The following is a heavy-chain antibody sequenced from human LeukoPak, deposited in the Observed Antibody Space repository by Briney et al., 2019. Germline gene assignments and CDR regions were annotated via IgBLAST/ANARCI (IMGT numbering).Heavy chain of an antibody. J-gene: IGHJ4*02. D-gene: IGHD5-24*01. CDR1: GFTFSDYY. CDR3: AISEGYK. V-gene: IGHV3-7*01. Sequence: GGSLRLSCAASGFTFSDYYMSWIRQAPGKGLEWVANIKDDGSEKYYVDSVKGRFTISRDNAKNSLYLQMNSLRVEDTAMYYCAISEGYKWGQGTLVTVSS. CDR2: IKDDGSEK.